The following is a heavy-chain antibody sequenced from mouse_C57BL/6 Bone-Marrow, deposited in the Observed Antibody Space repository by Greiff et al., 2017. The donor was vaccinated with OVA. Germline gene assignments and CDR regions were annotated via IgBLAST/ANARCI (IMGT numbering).Heavy chain of an antibody. CDR1: GYTFTDYE. V-gene: IGHV1-15*01. CDR2: IDPETGGT. CDR3: TRAGVAY. Sequence: QVQLQQSGAELVRPGASVTLSCKASGYTFTDYEMHWVKQTPVHGLEWIGAIDPETGGTAYTQKFKGKAILTADKSSSTAYRELRTLTSEDSAVYYCTRAGVAYWGQGTLVTVSA. J-gene: IGHJ3*01.